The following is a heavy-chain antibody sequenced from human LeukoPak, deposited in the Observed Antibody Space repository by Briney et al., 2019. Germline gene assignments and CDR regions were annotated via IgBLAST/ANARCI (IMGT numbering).Heavy chain of an antibody. CDR1: RYTFTSYY. Sequence: ASVKVSCKASRYTFTSYYMHWVRQAPGQGLEWMGIINPSGGSTSYAQKFQGRVTMTRDMSTSTVYMELSSLRSEDTAVYYCARARGGSEWSMDVWGKGTTVTVSS. CDR3: ARARGGSEWSMDV. CDR2: INPSGGST. V-gene: IGHV1-46*01. J-gene: IGHJ6*03. D-gene: IGHD2-15*01.